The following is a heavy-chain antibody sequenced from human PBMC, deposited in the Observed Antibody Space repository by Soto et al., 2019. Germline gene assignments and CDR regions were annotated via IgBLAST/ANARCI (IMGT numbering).Heavy chain of an antibody. CDR2: ILYTGST. D-gene: IGHD5-12*01. Sequence: SETLSLTCRVSGGTINSGDYFWSWIRQPPGRGLEWIGSILYTGSTYYSPSLKSRASMSMDTSKNLFPLRLSSPTAAHTAVYFCARVQATLHRHYYFDYWGQGNPVTVSS. CDR1: GGTINSGDYF. V-gene: IGHV4-30-4*01. J-gene: IGHJ4*02. CDR3: ARVQATLHRHYYFDY.